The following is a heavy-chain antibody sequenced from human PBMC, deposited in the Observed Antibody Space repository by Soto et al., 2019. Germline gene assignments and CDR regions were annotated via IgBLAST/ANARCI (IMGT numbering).Heavy chain of an antibody. CDR1: GFPFSSYA. J-gene: IGHJ4*02. V-gene: IGHV3-23*01. Sequence: LRLSCAASGFPFSSYAMSWVRQAPGKGLEWVSGISGSGGITYYADSVKGRFTISRDNSKNTLYLQMNSLRADDTAVYFCAKSLSASPNYFFDSWGQGTLVTVSS. D-gene: IGHD1-1*01. CDR3: AKSLSASPNYFFDS. CDR2: ISGSGGIT.